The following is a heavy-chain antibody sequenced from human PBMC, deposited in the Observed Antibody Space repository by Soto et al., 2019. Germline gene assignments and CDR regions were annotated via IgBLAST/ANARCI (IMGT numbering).Heavy chain of an antibody. J-gene: IGHJ4*02. CDR2: INHSGST. V-gene: IGHV4-34*01. Sequence: PSETLSLTCAVYGGSFSGYYWSWIRQPPGKGLEWIGEINHSGSTNYNPSLKSRVTISVDTSKNQFSLKLSSVTAADSAVYYYACGGYCSSSCWYFVYWGQGTLVTVSS. CDR3: ACGGYCSSSCWYFVY. CDR1: GGSFSGYY. D-gene: IGHD2-2*01.